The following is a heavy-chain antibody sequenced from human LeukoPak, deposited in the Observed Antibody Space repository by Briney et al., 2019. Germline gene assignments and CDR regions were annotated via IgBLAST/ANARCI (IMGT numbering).Heavy chain of an antibody. D-gene: IGHD3-22*01. CDR1: GXSISSYY. J-gene: IGHJ4*02. CDR3: ARQDAGWLPDY. CDR2: IYYSGST. V-gene: IGHV4-59*08. Sequence: SETLSLTWTVSGXSISSYYGSWIRQPPGKGLEWIGYIYYSGSTNYNPSLKSRVTISVDTSKNQFSLKLSSVTAADTAVYYCARQDAGWLPDYWGQGTLVTVSS.